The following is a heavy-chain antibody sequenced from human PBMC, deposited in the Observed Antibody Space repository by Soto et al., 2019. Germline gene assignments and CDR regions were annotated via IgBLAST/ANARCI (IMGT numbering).Heavy chain of an antibody. V-gene: IGHV1-69*13. CDR1: GGTFSSYA. CDR2: IISICGTA. D-gene: IGHD6-6*01. J-gene: IGHJ6*02. CDR3: ARAEEYVGSSSYDYYGMDV. Sequence: ASVKVSCKASGGTFSSYAISSLRQPPGQGLEWVGVIISICGTANYAEKVQGRFTITADESKSTAYMELSSLRSEDTAVYYCARAEEYVGSSSYDYYGMDVWGQGTTVTVSS.